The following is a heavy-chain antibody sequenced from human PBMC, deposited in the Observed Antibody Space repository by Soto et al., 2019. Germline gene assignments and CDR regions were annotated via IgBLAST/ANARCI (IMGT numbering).Heavy chain of an antibody. D-gene: IGHD6-13*01. CDR1: GFTFSGYA. CDR2: ISGSGSTT. CDR3: ATRRGIATTGPYYFDY. J-gene: IGHJ4*02. V-gene: IGHV3-23*01. Sequence: GGSLRLSCAASGFTFSGYAMSWVRQAPGKGLEWVSLISGSGSTTYYADSVKGRFTISRDNSKNTLYLQLNSLRAEDTAVYYCATRRGIATTGPYYFDYWGQGTLVTVSS.